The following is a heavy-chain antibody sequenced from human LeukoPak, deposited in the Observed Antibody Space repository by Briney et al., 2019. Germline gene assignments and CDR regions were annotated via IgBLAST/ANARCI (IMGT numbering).Heavy chain of an antibody. D-gene: IGHD4-23*01. CDR3: ARREPHGDYVGKLRYYYYMDV. V-gene: IGHV4-59*12. Sequence: SETLSLTCTVSGGSISSYYWSWIRHPPRGGRQWMGYIYYSGSTNYNPSLKSRVAISVDTSKNQFSLKLSSLPAADTAMYYCARREPHGDYVGKLRYYYYMDVWGKGTTITISS. J-gene: IGHJ6*03. CDR2: IYYSGST. CDR1: GGSISSYY.